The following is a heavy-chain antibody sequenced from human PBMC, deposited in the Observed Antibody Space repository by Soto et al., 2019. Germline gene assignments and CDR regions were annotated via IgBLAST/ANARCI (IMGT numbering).Heavy chain of an antibody. CDR3: AKSNVLLWFGELFFFDY. V-gene: IGHV3-23*01. Sequence: EVQLLESGGGLVQPGGSLRLSCAASGFTFSSYAMSWVRQAPGKGLEWVSAISGSGGSTYYADSVKGRFTISRDNSKNTLYLQMNSLRAEDTAVYYCAKSNVLLWFGELFFFDYWGQGTLVTVFS. D-gene: IGHD3-10*01. CDR2: ISGSGGST. CDR1: GFTFSSYA. J-gene: IGHJ4*02.